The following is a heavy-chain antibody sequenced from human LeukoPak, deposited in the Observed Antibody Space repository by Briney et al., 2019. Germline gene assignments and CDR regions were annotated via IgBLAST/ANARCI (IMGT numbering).Heavy chain of an antibody. CDR2: IKEDGSDK. D-gene: IGHD7-27*01. J-gene: IGHJ6*03. Sequence: GGSLRLSCTASGFTFSIFWMGWVRQAPGKGLEWVANIKEDGSDKNYVDSVKGRFTMSRDNAKNSLYLQMNSLRAEDTAVYYCARESSWGSPFHCYYIDAWGKGTTVTVSS. CDR1: GFTFSIFW. V-gene: IGHV3-7*01. CDR3: ARESSWGSPFHCYYIDA.